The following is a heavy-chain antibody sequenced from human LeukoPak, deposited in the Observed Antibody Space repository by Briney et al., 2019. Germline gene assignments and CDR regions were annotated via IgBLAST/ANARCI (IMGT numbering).Heavy chain of an antibody. CDR3: ARSDSSWYPHGYVDV. CDR1: GGSISSYY. J-gene: IGHJ6*03. CDR2: IYYSGST. V-gene: IGHV4-59*01. Sequence: SETLSLTCTVSGGSISSYYWSWIRQPPGKGLEWIGYIYYSGSTNYNPSLKSRVTISVNTSKNQFSLKLSSVTAADTAVYYCARSDSSWYPHGYVDVWGKGTTVTVSS. D-gene: IGHD6-13*01.